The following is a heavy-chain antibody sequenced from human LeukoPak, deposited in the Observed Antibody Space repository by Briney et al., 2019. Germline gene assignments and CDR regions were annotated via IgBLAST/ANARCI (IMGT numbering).Heavy chain of an antibody. CDR2: INPNSGAT. CDR3: ARGRANANH. Sequence: GASVKVSCKASGYTSTDYYMHWVRQAPGQGLEWMGWINPNSGATKYAQKFQGRVTMTRDTSSSTAYMDLSRLRSEDTAVYYCARGRANANHWGQGTLVTVSS. V-gene: IGHV1-2*02. J-gene: IGHJ4*02. CDR1: GYTSTDYY.